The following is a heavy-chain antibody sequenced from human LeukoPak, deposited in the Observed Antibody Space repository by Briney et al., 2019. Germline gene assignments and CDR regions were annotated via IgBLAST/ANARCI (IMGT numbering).Heavy chain of an antibody. CDR3: ARDPDYYDSSGYSDPNDY. CDR2: IYHSGST. Sequence: SGTLSLTCAVSGGSISSSNWWSWVRQPPGKGLEWIGEIYHSGSTNYNPSLKSRVTISVDKSKNQFSLKLSSVTAADTAVYYCARDPDYYDSSGYSDPNDYWGQGTLVTVSS. D-gene: IGHD3-22*01. J-gene: IGHJ4*02. V-gene: IGHV4-4*02. CDR1: GGSISSSNW.